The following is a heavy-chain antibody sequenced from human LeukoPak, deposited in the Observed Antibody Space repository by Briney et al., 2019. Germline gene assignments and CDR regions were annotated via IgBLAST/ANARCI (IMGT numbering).Heavy chain of an antibody. V-gene: IGHV1-18*01. CDR1: GYTFTSYG. Sequence: ASVTVSCKASGYTFTSYGISWVRQAPGQGLEWMGWISAYNGNTNYAQKLQGRVTMTTDTSTSTAYMELRSLRSDDTAVYYCAREVPYDSSRYYQPFDYWGQGTLVTVSS. CDR2: ISAYNGNT. CDR3: AREVPYDSSRYYQPFDY. J-gene: IGHJ4*02. D-gene: IGHD3-22*01.